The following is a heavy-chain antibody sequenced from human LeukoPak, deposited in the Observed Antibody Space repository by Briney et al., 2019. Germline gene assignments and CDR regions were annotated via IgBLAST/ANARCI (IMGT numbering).Heavy chain of an antibody. J-gene: IGHJ4*02. CDR2: IYYSGST. CDR3: AREKAAMVEYYFDY. CDR1: GGSISSTSYY. V-gene: IGHV4-39*07. Sequence: SETLSLTCTVSGGSISSTSYYWGWIRQPPGKGLEWIGGIYYSGSTYYNPSLKSRVTISVDTSKNQFSLKLSSVTAADTAVYYCAREKAAMVEYYFDYWGQGTLVTVSS. D-gene: IGHD5-18*01.